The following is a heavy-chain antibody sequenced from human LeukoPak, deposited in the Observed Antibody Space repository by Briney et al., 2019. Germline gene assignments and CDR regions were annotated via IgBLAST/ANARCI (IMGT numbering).Heavy chain of an antibody. D-gene: IGHD2-2*01. CDR3: ARALVSSSSRYQAFEE. CDR2: IKQDESEK. J-gene: IGHJ4*02. Sequence: GGSLRLSCSASGFTFSNYWMSWVRQAPGKGLEWVANIKQDESEKYYVDSVKGRFTISRDNAKSSLYLQMNSLRAEDTAVYYCARALVSSSSRYQAFEEWGQGTLVTVSS. V-gene: IGHV3-7*01. CDR1: GFTFSNYW.